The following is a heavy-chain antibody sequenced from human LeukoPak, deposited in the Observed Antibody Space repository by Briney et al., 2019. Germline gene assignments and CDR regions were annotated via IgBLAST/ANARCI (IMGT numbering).Heavy chain of an antibody. Sequence: VASVKVSCKASGYTFISYGISWVRQAPGQGLEWMGWISGYNGNTNYAQNLQGRVTMTTDTSTSTAYMELRSPRSDDTAVYYCARGLGVVTAQSEQPKPRYFDLWGRGTQVTVSS. D-gene: IGHD2-21*02. V-gene: IGHV1-18*01. CDR1: GYTFISYG. J-gene: IGHJ2*01. CDR2: ISGYNGNT. CDR3: ARGLGVVTAQSEQPKPRYFDL.